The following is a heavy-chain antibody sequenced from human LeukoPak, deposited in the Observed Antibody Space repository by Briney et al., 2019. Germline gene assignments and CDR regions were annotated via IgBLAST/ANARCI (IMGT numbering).Heavy chain of an antibody. Sequence: PGGSLRLSCSASGFTFSTYAMTWVRQAPGKGLEWVSALSASGAATKYADSVQGRFTISRDNSKNTVSLQMSGLRAEDTATYYCAKPVTDYDILTGYDYWGQGTLVTVSS. CDR3: AKPVTDYDILTGYDY. V-gene: IGHV3-23*01. CDR1: GFTFSTYA. CDR2: LSASGAAT. D-gene: IGHD3-9*01. J-gene: IGHJ4*02.